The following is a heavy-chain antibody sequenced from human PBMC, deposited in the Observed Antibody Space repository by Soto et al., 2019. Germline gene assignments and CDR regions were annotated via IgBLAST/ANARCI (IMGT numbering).Heavy chain of an antibody. CDR3: AREGDYGDYALGGWCDP. CDR2: INHSGST. J-gene: IGHJ5*02. Sequence: SETLSLTCAVYGGSFSGYYWSWIRQPPGKGLEWIGEINHSGSTNYNPSLKSRVTISVDTSKNQFSLKLSSVTAADTAVYYCAREGDYGDYALGGWCDPWGQGTLVTVSS. CDR1: GGSFSGYY. V-gene: IGHV4-34*01. D-gene: IGHD4-17*01.